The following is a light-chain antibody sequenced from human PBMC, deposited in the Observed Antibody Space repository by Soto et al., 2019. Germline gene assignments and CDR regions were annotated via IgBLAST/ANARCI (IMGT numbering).Light chain of an antibody. CDR2: DAS. V-gene: IGKV1-33*01. J-gene: IGKJ4*01. CDR3: QQYNSMLS. Sequence: DIQMTQSPSSLSASEGDRVTITCQSSHDVSRNLNWFQQKPVEAPQLLIYDASNLERGVPSRFSGSGSGTDFTLTISSLQPEYVATYYCQQYNSMLSFGGGTEVEIK. CDR1: HDVSRN.